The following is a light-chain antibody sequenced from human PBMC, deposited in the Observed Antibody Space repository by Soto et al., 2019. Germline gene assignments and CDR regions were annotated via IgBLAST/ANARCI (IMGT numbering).Light chain of an antibody. V-gene: IGKV3-15*01. CDR1: QSVSSN. CDR2: GAS. Sequence: EIVMTQSPATLSVSPGERATLSCRASQSVSSNLAWYQQKPGQAPRLLIYGASTRATGIPARFSGGGSGTEFTLTISRLQYEDFAVYFCQQYNNWPPWTFGQGTKV. CDR3: QQYNNWPPWT. J-gene: IGKJ1*01.